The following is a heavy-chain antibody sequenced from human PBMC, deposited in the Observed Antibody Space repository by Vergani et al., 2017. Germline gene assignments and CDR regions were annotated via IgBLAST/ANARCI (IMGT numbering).Heavy chain of an antibody. D-gene: IGHD1-14*01. CDR1: GYTFTSYA. CDR2: INAGNGNT. CDR3: ARGTGHWYFDL. V-gene: IGHV1-3*01. J-gene: IGHJ2*01. Sequence: QVQLVQSGAEVKKPGASVKASCKASGYTFTSYAMHWVRQAPGQRLEWMGWINAGNGNTKYSQKFQGRVTTTRDTSASTAYMELSSLRSEDTAVYYCARGTGHWYFDLWGRGTLVTVSS.